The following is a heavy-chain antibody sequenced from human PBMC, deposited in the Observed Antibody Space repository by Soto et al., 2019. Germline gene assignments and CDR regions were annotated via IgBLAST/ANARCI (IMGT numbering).Heavy chain of an antibody. CDR2: IYWDDEK. V-gene: IGHV2-5*02. D-gene: IGHD2-15*01. CDR3: AHAMLYCTGGSCSTWFDS. J-gene: IGHJ5*01. Sequence: QITLKESGPTLVKPTQTLTLTCTFSGFSLGTHGVGVGWVRQPAGKALEWLALIYWDDEKRYSASLNSRLTITKDTSKNQVVLTMTNMDPVDTATYYCAHAMLYCTGGSCSTWFDSWGQGTLVTVSS. CDR1: GFSLGTHGVG.